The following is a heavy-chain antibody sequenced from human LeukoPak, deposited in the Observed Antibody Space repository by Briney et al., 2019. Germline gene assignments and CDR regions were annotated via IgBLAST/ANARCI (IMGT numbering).Heavy chain of an antibody. Sequence: SVKVSCKASGGTFSSYAISWVRQAPGQGLEWMGGIIPIFGTANYAQKFQGRVTITTDESTSTAYMELSSLRSEDTAVYYCARGVKGTPFDAFDIWGQGTMVTVSS. V-gene: IGHV1-69*05. CDR3: ARGVKGTPFDAFDI. J-gene: IGHJ3*02. CDR2: IIPIFGTA. CDR1: GGTFSSYA. D-gene: IGHD1-1*01.